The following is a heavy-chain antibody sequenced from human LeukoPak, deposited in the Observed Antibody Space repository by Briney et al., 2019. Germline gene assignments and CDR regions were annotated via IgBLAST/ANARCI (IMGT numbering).Heavy chain of an antibody. J-gene: IGHJ4*02. CDR1: GFTFSHYW. V-gene: IGHV3-7*01. D-gene: IGHD6-13*01. CDR2: IKNDGSEK. Sequence: GGSLRLSCAASGFTFSHYWMTWFRQAPGKGLEWVANIKNDGSEKYYVDSVKGRFTVSRDNAKNSLYLQMNSLGAEDTAVYFCARDPQAAAGDHWGQGTLVTVSS. CDR3: ARDPQAAAGDH.